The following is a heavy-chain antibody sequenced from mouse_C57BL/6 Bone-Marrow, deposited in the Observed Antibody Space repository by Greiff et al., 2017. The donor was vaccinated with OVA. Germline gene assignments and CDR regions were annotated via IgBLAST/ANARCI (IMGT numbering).Heavy chain of an antibody. CDR3: ARVITTPYYYAMDY. V-gene: IGHV1-81*01. CDR2: IYPRSGNT. Sequence: QVQLQQSGAELARPGASVKLSCKASGCTFTSYGISWVKQRTGQGLEWIGEIYPRSGNTYYNEKFKGKATLTADKSSSTAYMELRSLTSEDSAVYFCARVITTPYYYAMDYWGQGTSVTVSS. J-gene: IGHJ4*01. D-gene: IGHD1-1*01. CDR1: GCTFTSYG.